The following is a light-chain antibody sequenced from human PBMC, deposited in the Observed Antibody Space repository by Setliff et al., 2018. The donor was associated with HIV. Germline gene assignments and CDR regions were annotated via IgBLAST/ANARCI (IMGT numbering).Light chain of an antibody. V-gene: IGLV2-11*01. CDR2: DVS. Sequence: QSALTQPHSVSGSPGQSVTISCTGTSSDVGGYNYVSWYQQHPDKAPKLMIYDVSKRPSGVPDRFSGSKSGNTASLTISGLQAEDEADYHCCSYAGNSYVFGTGTKVNVL. CDR3: CSYAGNSYV. J-gene: IGLJ1*01. CDR1: SSDVGGYNY.